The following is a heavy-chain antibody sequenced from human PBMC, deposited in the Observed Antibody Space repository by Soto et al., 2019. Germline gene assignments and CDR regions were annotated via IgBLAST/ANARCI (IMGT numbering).Heavy chain of an antibody. J-gene: IGHJ6*02. CDR3: AAYCRSTSCNVYYYYGMDV. Sequence: QVQLVQSGAEVKKPGSSVKVSCKASGGTFSSYAISWVRQAPGQGLEWMGGIIPIFGTANYAQKFQGRVTITADESTRTAYVELSSLRAEETAVYYCAAYCRSTSCNVYYYYGMDVWGQGTTVTVSS. V-gene: IGHV1-69*01. CDR2: IIPIFGTA. CDR1: GGTFSSYA. D-gene: IGHD2-2*01.